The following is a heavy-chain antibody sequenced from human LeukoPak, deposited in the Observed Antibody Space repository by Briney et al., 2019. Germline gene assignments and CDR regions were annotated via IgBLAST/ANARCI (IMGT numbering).Heavy chain of an antibody. Sequence: PSETLSLTCVVSGYSISSSYYWGWIRQPPGKGLEWIGTIYHSGSTHYNPSLKSRVTLSVDTSKNQFSLKLRSVTAADTAVYYCASLPSNTVTHDYWGQGTLVTVSS. J-gene: IGHJ4*02. D-gene: IGHD4-11*01. V-gene: IGHV4-38-2*01. CDR3: ASLPSNTVTHDY. CDR2: IYHSGST. CDR1: GYSISSSYY.